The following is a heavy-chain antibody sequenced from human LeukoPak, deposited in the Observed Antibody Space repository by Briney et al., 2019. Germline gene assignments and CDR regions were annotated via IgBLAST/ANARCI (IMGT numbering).Heavy chain of an antibody. CDR1: GYTFTGYY. V-gene: IGHV1-2*02. Sequence: ASVKVSCKASGYTFTGYYMHWVRQAPGQGLEWMGWINPNSGGTNYAQKFQGRVTMTRDTSISTAYMELSRLRSDDTAVHYCARDGGDCSSTSCYANWFDPWGQGTLVTVSS. CDR2: INPNSGGT. J-gene: IGHJ5*02. D-gene: IGHD2-2*01. CDR3: ARDGGDCSSTSCYANWFDP.